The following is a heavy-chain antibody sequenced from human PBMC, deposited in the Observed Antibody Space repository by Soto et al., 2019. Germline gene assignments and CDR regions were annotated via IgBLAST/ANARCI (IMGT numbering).Heavy chain of an antibody. CDR2: ISGSGGNT. V-gene: IGHV3-23*01. D-gene: IGHD6-13*01. CDR1: GFTFTGYG. Sequence: GGSLRLSCAASGFTFTGYGMSWARQAPGKGLEWVSTISGSGGNTYYADSVKGRFTISKDNSKNTLYLQLNSLRAEDTAVYYCAKAARPAAGRWRFFDSWGQGTLVTVSS. CDR3: AKAARPAAGRWRFFDS. J-gene: IGHJ4*02.